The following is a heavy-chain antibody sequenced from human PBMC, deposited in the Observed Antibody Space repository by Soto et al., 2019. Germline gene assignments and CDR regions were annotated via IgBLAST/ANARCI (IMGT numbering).Heavy chain of an antibody. Sequence: GGSISSSSYYWGWIRQPPGKGLERIGSIYYSGSTYYNPSLKSRVTISVDTSKNQFSLKLGSVTAADTVVYYCARQGDIKNWFDPWGQGTLVTVSS. J-gene: IGHJ5*02. D-gene: IGHD5-12*01. CDR1: GGSISSSSYY. CDR2: IYYSGST. V-gene: IGHV4-39*01. CDR3: ARQGDIKNWFDP.